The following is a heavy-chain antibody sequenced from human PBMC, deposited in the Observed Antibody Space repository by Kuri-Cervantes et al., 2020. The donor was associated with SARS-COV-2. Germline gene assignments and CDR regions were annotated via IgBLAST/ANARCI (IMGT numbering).Heavy chain of an antibody. V-gene: IGHV4-39*01. D-gene: IGHD3-22*01. CDR1: GGSMSTSDYY. J-gene: IGHJ4*02. CDR2: IYYSGTT. CDR3: ARLITQLTYYYDSSGFLDY. Sequence: GSLRLSCAVSGGSMSTSDYYWGWIRQPPGKELEWIGSIYYSGTTYYNPSLKSRVTISADTSKNQFSLRLSSVTAADTAVYYCARLITQLTYYYDSSGFLDYWGQGTLVTVSS.